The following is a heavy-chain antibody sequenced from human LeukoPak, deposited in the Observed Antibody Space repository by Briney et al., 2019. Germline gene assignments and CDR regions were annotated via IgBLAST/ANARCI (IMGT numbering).Heavy chain of an antibody. CDR1: GFTLNKYW. D-gene: IGHD4-17*01. CDR2: ITGDGSDI. V-gene: IGHV3-74*01. CDR3: ARDAYTTTSNWLDP. J-gene: IGHJ5*02. Sequence: GGSLRLSCEASGFTLNKYWMHWVSQAPGKGLVWVSRITGDGSDIAYADSVKGRFTVSRDDAKNTLFLQMTSLRVEDTAIYYCARDAYTTTSNWLDPWGQGTLVTVSS.